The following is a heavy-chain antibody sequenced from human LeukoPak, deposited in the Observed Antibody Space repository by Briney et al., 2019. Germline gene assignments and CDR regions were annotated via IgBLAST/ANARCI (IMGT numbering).Heavy chain of an antibody. D-gene: IGHD2-15*01. CDR2: IIPIFGTA. CDR1: GGTFSSYA. CDR3: ARAGGKQNAFDI. V-gene: IGHV1-69*05. Sequence: SVKVSCKASGGTFSSYAISWVRQAPGQGLEWMGGIIPIFGTANYVQKFQGRVTITTDESTSTAYMELSSLRSEDTAVYYCARAGGKQNAFDIWGQGTMVTVSS. J-gene: IGHJ3*02.